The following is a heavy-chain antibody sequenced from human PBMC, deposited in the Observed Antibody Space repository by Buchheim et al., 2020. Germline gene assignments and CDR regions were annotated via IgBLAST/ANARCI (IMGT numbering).Heavy chain of an antibody. CDR3: ARDINGRADY. CDR1: GGSISSDDYY. J-gene: IGHJ4*02. Sequence: QVQLQESGPGLVKPSQTLSLTCIVSGGSISSDDYYWSWIRQPPGKGLEWIGYIYYSGSTYYNPSLKSRLTISVDTSRNQFSLKLSSVTAADTAVYYCARDINGRADYWGQGTL. D-gene: IGHD3-10*01. V-gene: IGHV4-30-4*01. CDR2: IYYSGST.